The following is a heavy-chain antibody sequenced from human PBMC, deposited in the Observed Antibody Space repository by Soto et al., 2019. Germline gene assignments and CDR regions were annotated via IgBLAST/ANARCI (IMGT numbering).Heavy chain of an antibody. CDR2: IIPYLGVI. CDR1: GGSFSKYS. Sequence: QVPLVQSGAEVKKPGSSVKVSCKASGGSFSKYSISWIRQAPGQGLEWMGRIIPYLGVITYAQKFKGRVTISADEFTGTGHMELNSLGSEDTATYFCASGSALDVDYWGQGSLITVS. CDR3: ASGSALDVDY. D-gene: IGHD3-10*01. J-gene: IGHJ4*02. V-gene: IGHV1-69*02.